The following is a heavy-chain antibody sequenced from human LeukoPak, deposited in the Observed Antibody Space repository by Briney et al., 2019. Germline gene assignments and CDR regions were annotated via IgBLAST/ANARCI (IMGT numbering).Heavy chain of an antibody. CDR2: IIPIFGTA. Sequence: ASVKVSCKASGGTFSSYAISWVRQAPGQGLEWMGGIIPIFGTANYAQKFQGRVTITADESTSTAYMELSSLRSEDTAVYYCAKERHYGDYVLAYYFDYWGQGTLVTVSS. J-gene: IGHJ4*02. V-gene: IGHV1-69*13. CDR1: GGTFSSYA. CDR3: AKERHYGDYVLAYYFDY. D-gene: IGHD4-17*01.